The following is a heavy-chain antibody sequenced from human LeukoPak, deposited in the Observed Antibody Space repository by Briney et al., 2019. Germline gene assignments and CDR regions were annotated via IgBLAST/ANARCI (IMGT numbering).Heavy chain of an antibody. CDR3: ARVYYSNSYDYWYFDL. CDR1: GGSIRSYY. CDR2: IYYSGST. V-gene: IGHV4-59*01. Sequence: SETLSLTCTVSGGSIRSYYWSWIRQPPGKGLEWIAYIYYSGSTIYNPSLKSRVTISVDTSKNQVSLKMSSVTAADTAVYYCARVYYSNSYDYWYFDLWGRGTLVTVSS. J-gene: IGHJ2*01. D-gene: IGHD6-13*01.